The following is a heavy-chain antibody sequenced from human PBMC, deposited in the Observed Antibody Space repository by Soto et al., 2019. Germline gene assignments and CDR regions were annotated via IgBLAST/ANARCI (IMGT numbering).Heavy chain of an antibody. CDR2: IIPSFGTA. Sequence: QVQLVQSGAEVKKPGSSVKVSCKASGGTFSSSAISWVRQAPGQGLEWMGGIIPSFGTANYAQKFQGRVTITADASAYTAYMELSSLTSEDTAIYFCARGGLWRVRLGGVQYHGMDVWGQGTRVTVSS. D-gene: IGHD3-16*01. V-gene: IGHV1-69*01. CDR3: ARGGLWRVRLGGVQYHGMDV. CDR1: GGTFSSSA. J-gene: IGHJ6*02.